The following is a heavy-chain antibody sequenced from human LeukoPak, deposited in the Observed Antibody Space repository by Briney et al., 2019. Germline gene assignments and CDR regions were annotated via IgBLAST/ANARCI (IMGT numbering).Heavy chain of an antibody. J-gene: IGHJ4*02. D-gene: IGHD3-22*01. CDR3: ARVRDGVYYDSSGYYYV. CDR1: GYTFTGYY. CDR2: INPNSGGT. V-gene: IGHV1-2*02. Sequence: GASVKVSCKASGYTFTGYYMHWVRQAPGQGLEWMGWINPNSGGTNYAQKFQGRVTMTRDTSISTAYMELSRLRSDDTAVYYCARVRDGVYYDSSGYYYVWGQGTLVTVSS.